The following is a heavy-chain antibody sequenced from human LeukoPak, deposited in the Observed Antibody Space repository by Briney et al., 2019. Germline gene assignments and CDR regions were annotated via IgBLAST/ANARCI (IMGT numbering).Heavy chain of an antibody. Sequence: ESGPTLVKPTQTLTLTCTFSGFSLSTSGVGVGWIRQPPGKALEWLALIYWDGDKRYRPSLKSRLTITKDTSKNQVVLTMTNMDPEDTATYYCALSSAYYYYMDVWGKGTTVTVSS. CDR1: GFSLSTSGVG. CDR3: ALSSAYYYYMDV. V-gene: IGHV2-5*02. CDR2: IYWDGDK. J-gene: IGHJ6*03. D-gene: IGHD6-25*01.